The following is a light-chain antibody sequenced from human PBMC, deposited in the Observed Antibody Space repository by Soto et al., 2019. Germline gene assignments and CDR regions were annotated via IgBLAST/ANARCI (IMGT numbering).Light chain of an antibody. CDR2: AAS. CDR3: QQYGSSHPT. Sequence: EIVLTQSPGTLSLSPGERATLSCRASQSVSSSYLAWNQQKPGQAPRLLIYAASSRATGIPDRFSGSGSGTDFTLTISRLEPEDFAVYYCQQYGSSHPTFGQGTKLEIK. CDR1: QSVSSSY. V-gene: IGKV3-20*01. J-gene: IGKJ2*01.